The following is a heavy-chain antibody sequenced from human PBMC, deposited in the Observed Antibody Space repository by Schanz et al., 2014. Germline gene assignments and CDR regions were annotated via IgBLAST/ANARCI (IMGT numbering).Heavy chain of an antibody. CDR1: TFTFSSDW. D-gene: IGHD3-10*01. J-gene: IGHJ3*02. CDR3: AKGRFGELSAFDI. V-gene: IGHV3-23*03. Sequence: EVQLLESGGGLVQPGGSLRLSCAASTFTFSSDWMSWVRQAPGRGLEWVSIIFTDGRTYYADSVKGRFTISRDNSKNTLFLQMSSLRAEDTAVYYCAKGRFGELSAFDIWGQGTMVTVSS. CDR2: IIFTDGRT.